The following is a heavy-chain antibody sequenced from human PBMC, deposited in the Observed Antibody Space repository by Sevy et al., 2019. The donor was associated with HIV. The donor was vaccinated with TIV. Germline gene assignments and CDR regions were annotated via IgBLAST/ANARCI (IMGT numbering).Heavy chain of an antibody. J-gene: IGHJ5*02. D-gene: IGHD3-10*01. CDR3: AQELKKWFS. CDR2: ISGSGGSP. CDR1: GLTFSSYA. Sequence: GGSLRLSCVASGLTFSSYAMNWVRQAPGKGLEWVSFISGSGGSPYYADSVKGRFTISRDNSKNTLYLQMNSLRVDDTAVYYCAQELKKWFSWGQGTLVTVSS. V-gene: IGHV3-23*01.